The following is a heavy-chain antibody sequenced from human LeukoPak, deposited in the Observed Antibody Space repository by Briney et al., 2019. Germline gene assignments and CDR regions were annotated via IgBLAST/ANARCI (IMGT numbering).Heavy chain of an antibody. CDR2: FDPEDGET. J-gene: IGHJ5*02. CDR1: GYTLTELS. CDR3: ARSRIVVVPAANGPWFDP. Sequence: GASVKVSCKVSGYTLTELSMHWVRQAPGKGLEWMGGFDPEDGETIYAQKFQGRVTMTEDTSTDTAYMELSSLRSEDTAVYYCARSRIVVVPAANGPWFDPWGQGTLITVSS. D-gene: IGHD2-2*01. V-gene: IGHV1-24*01.